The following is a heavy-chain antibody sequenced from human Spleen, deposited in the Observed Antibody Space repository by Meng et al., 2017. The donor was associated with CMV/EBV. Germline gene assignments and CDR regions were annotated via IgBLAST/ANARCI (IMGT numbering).Heavy chain of an antibody. CDR2: INHSGST. V-gene: IGHV4-34*01. CDR1: GGSFSGYY. Sequence: GSLRLSCAVYGGSFSGYYWSWIRQPPGKGLEWIGEINHSGSTNYNPSLKSRVTISVDKSKNQFSLKLSSVTAADTAVYYCARRQPGSASDYWGQGTLVTVSS. J-gene: IGHJ4*02. CDR3: ARRQPGSASDY. D-gene: IGHD1-26*01.